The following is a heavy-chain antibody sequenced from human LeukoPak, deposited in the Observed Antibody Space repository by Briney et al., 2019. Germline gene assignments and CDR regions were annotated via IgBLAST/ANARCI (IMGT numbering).Heavy chain of an antibody. CDR1: GYTFTSYG. CDR3: ATYLRRPPNYFDY. CDR2: ISAYNGNT. Sequence: GASVKVSCKASGYTFTSYGISWVRQAPGQGLEWMGWISAYNGNTNYAQKLQGRVTMTEDTSTDTAYMELSSLRSEDTAVYYCATYLRRPPNYFDYWGQGTLVTVSS. J-gene: IGHJ4*02. V-gene: IGHV1-18*01. D-gene: IGHD4-17*01.